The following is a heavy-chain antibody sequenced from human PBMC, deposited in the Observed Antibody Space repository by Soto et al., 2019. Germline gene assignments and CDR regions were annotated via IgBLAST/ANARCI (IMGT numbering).Heavy chain of an antibody. J-gene: IGHJ2*01. Sequence: GGSLRLSCAASGVTFSGSAIHWVRQASGKGLEWVGRIRSKANSYATAYAASVKGKFTISRDDSKNTAYLQMNSLKTEDTAVYYCTRPSLAYCGGDCSYYWYFDLWGRGTLVTVSS. CDR1: GVTFSGSA. CDR2: IRSKANSYAT. CDR3: TRPSLAYCGGDCSYYWYFDL. V-gene: IGHV3-73*01. D-gene: IGHD2-21*02.